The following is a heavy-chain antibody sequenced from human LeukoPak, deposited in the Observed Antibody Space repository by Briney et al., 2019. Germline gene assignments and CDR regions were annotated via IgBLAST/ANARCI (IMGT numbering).Heavy chain of an antibody. CDR1: GDSINGYY. Sequence: SETLSLTCTVSGDSINGYYWSWIRQPPGKGLEWIGFIYSGGSTNYNPSLKSRVTISVDTSKNQFALRVNSVTAADTAVYYCARAYYHDSSDYYFPLDYWGQGTLVTVSS. V-gene: IGHV4-59*01. CDR2: IYSGGST. D-gene: IGHD3-22*01. J-gene: IGHJ4*02. CDR3: ARAYYHDSSDYYFPLDY.